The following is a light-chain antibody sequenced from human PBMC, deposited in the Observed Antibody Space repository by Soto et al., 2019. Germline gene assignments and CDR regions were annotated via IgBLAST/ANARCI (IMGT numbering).Light chain of an antibody. Sequence: QPVLTQPPSASGTPGQRVTISCSGSSSNIGSNTVNWYQQLPGTAPKLLIYNNDQRPSGVPDRFSGSKSGTSASLAISGRQSEDEADYYCATWDDSLNGGYVFGTGTKVTVL. CDR3: ATWDDSLNGGYV. CDR1: SSNIGSNT. J-gene: IGLJ1*01. V-gene: IGLV1-44*01. CDR2: NND.